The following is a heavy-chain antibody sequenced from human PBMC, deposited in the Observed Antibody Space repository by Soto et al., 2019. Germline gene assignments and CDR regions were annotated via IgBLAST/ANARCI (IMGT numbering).Heavy chain of an antibody. J-gene: IGHJ4*02. CDR3: ARLLIVVIPYFDY. CDR2: IYYSGST. CDR1: GGSISSSSYY. D-gene: IGHD3-22*01. Sequence: QLQLQESGPGLVKPSETLSLTCTVSGGSISSSSYYWGWIRQPPGKGLEWIGSIYYSGSTYYNPSLKSRVTISVDTSKHQFSLKLSSVTAADTAVYYCARLLIVVIPYFDYWGQGTLVTVSS. V-gene: IGHV4-39*01.